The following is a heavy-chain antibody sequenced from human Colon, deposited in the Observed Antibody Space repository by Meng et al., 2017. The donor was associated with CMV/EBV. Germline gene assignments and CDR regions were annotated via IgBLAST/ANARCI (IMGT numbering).Heavy chain of an antibody. CDR1: GFTFSGYG. J-gene: IGHJ4*02. Sequence: QVELWESGGGLVRPGGSLRLSCAASGFTFSGYGMHWLRQAPGKGLEWVAFVLYDGSRKYYGDSVKGRFSISRDNSKNTLDLQMNSLRADDTAVYYCVKDQCRGWGQGTLVTVSS. CDR2: VLYDGSRK. D-gene: IGHD3-10*01. CDR3: VKDQCRG. V-gene: IGHV3-30*02.